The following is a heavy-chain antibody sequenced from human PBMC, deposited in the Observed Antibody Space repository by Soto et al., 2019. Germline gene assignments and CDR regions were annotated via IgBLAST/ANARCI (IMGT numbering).Heavy chain of an antibody. CDR1: GFTFSNHA. CDR3: AKTEEAVAGNVHGY. CDR2: IGGGGGST. Sequence: PGGSLRLSCAASGFTFSNHAMGWVRQAPGQGLEWVSGIGGGGGSTNYAGSVKGRFTISRDNSKNTLFLQMNSLRVDDTAVYYCAKTEEAVAGNVHGYWGQGNLVTVSS. J-gene: IGHJ4*02. D-gene: IGHD6-19*01. V-gene: IGHV3-23*01.